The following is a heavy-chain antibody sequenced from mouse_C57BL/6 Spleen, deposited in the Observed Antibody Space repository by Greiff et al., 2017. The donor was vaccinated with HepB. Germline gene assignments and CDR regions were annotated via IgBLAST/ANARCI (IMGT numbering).Heavy chain of an antibody. CDR2: ISYDGSN. CDR3: ARWEYDLDY. J-gene: IGHJ2*01. D-gene: IGHD2-14*01. V-gene: IGHV3-6*01. Sequence: EVQRVESGPGLVKPSQSLSLTCSVTGYSITSGYYWNWIRQFPGNKLEWMGYISYDGSNNYNPALKNRSSITRDTSKNQCFLKLNSVTTEDTATYYCARWEYDLDYWGQGTTLTVSS. CDR1: GYSITSGYY.